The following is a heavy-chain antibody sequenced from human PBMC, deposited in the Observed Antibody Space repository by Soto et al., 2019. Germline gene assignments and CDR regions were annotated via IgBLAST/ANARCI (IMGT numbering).Heavy chain of an antibody. J-gene: IGHJ4*02. CDR3: ARGRDQPPVGLYFDS. CDR2: IIPMFGTP. D-gene: IGHD1-26*01. CDR1: GDAFTNYI. Sequence: QVQLVQSGAEVKKPGSSVKVSCKASGDAFTNYIFDWVRQAPGQGLEWMGGIIPMFGTPKYAQTFQDRVTISSDVYTGTAYLERTSLRFDDTAVYYCARGRDQPPVGLYFDSWGEGTRVTVSS. V-gene: IGHV1-69*01.